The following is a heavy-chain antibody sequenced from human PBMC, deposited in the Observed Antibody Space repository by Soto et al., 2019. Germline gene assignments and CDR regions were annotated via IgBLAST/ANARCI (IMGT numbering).Heavy chain of an antibody. D-gene: IGHD3-22*01. CDR1: GGSISSSSYY. J-gene: IGHJ4*02. CDR2: IYYSGST. Sequence: QLQLQESGPGLVKPSETLSLTCTVSGGSISSSSYYWGWIRQPPGKGLEWIGSIYYSGSTYYNPSLKSRVTISEDTSKNQLSLKLSSVTATDTAVYYCARHPWVDSSGYSRDYWGQGTLVTVSS. V-gene: IGHV4-39*01. CDR3: ARHPWVDSSGYSRDY.